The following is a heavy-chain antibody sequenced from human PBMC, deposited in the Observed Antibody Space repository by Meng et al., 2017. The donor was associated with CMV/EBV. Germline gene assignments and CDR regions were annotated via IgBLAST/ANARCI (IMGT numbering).Heavy chain of an antibody. V-gene: IGHV3-74*01. CDR2: INSDGSST. CDR1: GFTFSSYW. D-gene: IGHD1-1*01. Sequence: GGSLRLSCAASGFTFSSYWMHWVRQAPGKGLVWVSRINSDGSSTSYADSVKGRFTISRDNAENTLYLQMNSLRAEDTAVYYCARDRVPTNWNDVYNWFDPWGQGTLVTVSS. CDR3: ARDRVPTNWNDVYNWFDP. J-gene: IGHJ5*02.